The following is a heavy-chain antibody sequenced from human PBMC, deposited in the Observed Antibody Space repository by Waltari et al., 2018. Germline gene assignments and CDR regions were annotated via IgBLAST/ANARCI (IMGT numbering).Heavy chain of an antibody. CDR1: GFTFSSYS. Sequence: VQPGGSLRLSCAASGFTFSSYSMNWVRQAPGKGLEWVSYISSSSSTIYYADSVKGRFTISRDNAKNSLYLQMNSLRAEDTAVCYCASTHYYGSGSYLIPTYYYYGMDVWGQGTTVTVSS. V-gene: IGHV3-48*01. D-gene: IGHD3-10*01. J-gene: IGHJ6*02. CDR2: ISSSSSTI. CDR3: ASTHYYGSGSYLIPTYYYYGMDV.